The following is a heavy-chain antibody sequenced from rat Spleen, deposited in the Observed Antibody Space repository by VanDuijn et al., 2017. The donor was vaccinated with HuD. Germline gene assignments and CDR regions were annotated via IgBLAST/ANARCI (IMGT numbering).Heavy chain of an antibody. J-gene: IGHJ2*01. CDR3: DASYDGTYYYFDY. D-gene: IGHD1-12*02. V-gene: IGHV3-3*01. CDR1: GYSITSSYR. CDR2: INNAGST. Sequence: EVQLQESGPGLVKPSQSLSLTCSVTGYSITSSYRWTWIRKFPGNKPEWLGYINNAGSTNYNPSLKSRISITRDTSKNQFFLQVNSVTTEDTATYYCDASYDGTYYYFDYWGQGVMVTVSS.